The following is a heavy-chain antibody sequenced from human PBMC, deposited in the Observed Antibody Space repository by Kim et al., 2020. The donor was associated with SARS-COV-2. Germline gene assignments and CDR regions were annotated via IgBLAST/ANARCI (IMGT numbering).Heavy chain of an antibody. J-gene: IGHJ4*02. CDR3: ATRWSPYWKIVGATKPSGSFDY. CDR1: GGSFSGYY. D-gene: IGHD1-26*01. V-gene: IGHV4-34*01. Sequence: SETLSLTCAVYGGSFSGYYWSWIRQPPGKGLEWIGEINHSGSTNYNPSLKSRVTISVDTSKNQFSLKLSSVTAADTAVYYCATRWSPYWKIVGATKPSGSFDYWGQGTLVTVSS. CDR2: INHSGST.